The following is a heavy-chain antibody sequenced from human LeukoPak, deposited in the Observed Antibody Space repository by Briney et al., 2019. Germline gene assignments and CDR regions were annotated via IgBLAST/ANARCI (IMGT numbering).Heavy chain of an antibody. CDR3: ARAPYCSSTSCYSYYYYMDV. D-gene: IGHD2-2*01. CDR2: MNPKSGNT. V-gene: IGHV1-8*01. Sequence: ASVTVSCKASGYTFTSYDINWVRQAAGQGLEGMGWMNPKSGNTVYAQKFKGRVTITRKSSIRTAYMEVNRLREKDTAVYYCARAPYCSSTSCYSYYYYMDVWGKGTTVTISS. J-gene: IGHJ6*03. CDR1: GYTFTSYD.